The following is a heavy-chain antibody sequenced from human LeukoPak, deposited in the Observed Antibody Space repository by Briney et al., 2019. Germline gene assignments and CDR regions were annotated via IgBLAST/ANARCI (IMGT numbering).Heavy chain of an antibody. CDR1: GGSISSGGYY. CDR3: ARGPLTLRSVLNPHVDI. D-gene: IGHD3-10*02. CDR2: IYYSGST. Sequence: PSETLSPTCTVSGGSISSGGYYWSWIRQHPGKGLEWIGYIYYSGSTYYNPSLKSRVTISVDTSKNQFSLKLSSVTAADTAVYYCARGPLTLRSVLNPHVDIWGQGTMVTVSS. V-gene: IGHV4-31*03. J-gene: IGHJ3*02.